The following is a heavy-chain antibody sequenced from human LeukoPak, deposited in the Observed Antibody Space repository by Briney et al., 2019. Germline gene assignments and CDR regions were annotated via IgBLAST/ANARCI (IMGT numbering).Heavy chain of an antibody. Sequence: SETLSLTCTVSGGSISSSSYYWGWIRQPPWKGLEWIGSIYYSGSTYYNPSLKSRVTISVDTSKNQFFLKLSSVTAADTAVYYCARDRSSTIDYWGQGTLVTVSS. CDR1: GGSISSSSYY. CDR3: ARDRSSTIDY. J-gene: IGHJ4*02. D-gene: IGHD6-13*01. V-gene: IGHV4-39*07. CDR2: IYYSGST.